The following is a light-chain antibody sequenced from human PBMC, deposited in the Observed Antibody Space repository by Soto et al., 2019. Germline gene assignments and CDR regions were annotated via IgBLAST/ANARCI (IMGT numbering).Light chain of an antibody. J-gene: IGKJ5*01. Sequence: IHMTQSPSSVSASLGDRVTITCRASQDIGSWFAWYQQKPGKVPKLLIYAASTLQSGVPSRFSGSGSGTDFTLTISCLQSEDFATYYCQQYYSYPITFGQGTDWRL. V-gene: IGKV1-8*01. CDR3: QQYYSYPIT. CDR1: QDIGSW. CDR2: AAS.